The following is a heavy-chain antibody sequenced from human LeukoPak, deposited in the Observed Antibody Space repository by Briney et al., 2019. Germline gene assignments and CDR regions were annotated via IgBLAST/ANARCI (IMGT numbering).Heavy chain of an antibody. CDR3: AARRLYYFDY. D-gene: IGHD2/OR15-2a*01. CDR2: IYYSGST. Sequence: SETLSLTCTVSGGPISSYYWSWIRQPPGKGLEWIGYIYYSGSTNYNPSLKSRVTISVDTSKNQFSLKLSSVTAADTAVYYCAARRLYYFDYWGQGTLVTVSS. J-gene: IGHJ4*02. V-gene: IGHV4-59*03. CDR1: GGPISSYY.